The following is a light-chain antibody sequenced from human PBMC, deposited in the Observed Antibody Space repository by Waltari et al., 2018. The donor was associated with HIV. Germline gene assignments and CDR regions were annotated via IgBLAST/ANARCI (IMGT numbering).Light chain of an antibody. CDR3: AAWDVTLHGWV. CDR2: NDN. Sequence: QSVLPQSPSASGTPGQRVTISCSGSSSTIGINTINWFQQRPGTAPKLLLFNDNERPSGVPDRFAGSKSGTAASLAISGLQSEDEANYYCAAWDVTLHGWVFGGGTKVTVL. J-gene: IGLJ3*02. V-gene: IGLV1-44*01. CDR1: SSTIGINT.